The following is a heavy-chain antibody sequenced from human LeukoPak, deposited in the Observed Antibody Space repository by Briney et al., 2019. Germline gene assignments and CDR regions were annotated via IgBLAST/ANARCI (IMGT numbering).Heavy chain of an antibody. CDR2: IWYDGSNK. D-gene: IGHD3-10*01. V-gene: IGHV3-33*06. J-gene: IGHJ4*02. CDR3: AKDRGYFDY. Sequence: GRSLRLSCAASGFTFSSYDTHWVRQAPGKGLEWVAVIWYDGSNKYYADSVKGRFTISRDNSKNTLYLQMNSLRAEDTAVYYCAKDRGYFDYWGQGTLVTVSS. CDR1: GFTFSSYD.